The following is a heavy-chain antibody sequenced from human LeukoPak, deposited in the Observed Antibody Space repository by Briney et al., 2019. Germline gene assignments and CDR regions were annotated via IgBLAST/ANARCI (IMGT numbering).Heavy chain of an antibody. CDR1: GFTFSSYA. CDR2: ISGSGGST. Sequence: GGSLRLSCAASGFTFSSYAMSWVRQALGKGLEWVSAISGSGGSTYYADSVKGRFTISRDNSKNTLFLQMNRLRADDTAVYYCAQEGHGSGSYYLPYWGQGTLVTVSS. V-gene: IGHV3-23*01. D-gene: IGHD3-10*01. CDR3: AQEGHGSGSYYLPY. J-gene: IGHJ4*02.